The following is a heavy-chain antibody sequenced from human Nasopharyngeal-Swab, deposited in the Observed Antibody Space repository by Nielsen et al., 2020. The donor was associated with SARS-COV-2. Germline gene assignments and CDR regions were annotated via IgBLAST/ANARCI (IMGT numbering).Heavy chain of an antibody. V-gene: IGHV4-59*12. CDR1: GGSISSYY. J-gene: IGHJ3*02. D-gene: IGHD5-18*01. Sequence: SETLSLTCTVSGGSISSYYWSWIRQPPGKGLEWIGYIYYSGSTNYNPSLKSRVTISVDTSKNQFSLKLSSVTAADTAVYYYAREVRGYAYGTRSFDIWGQGTMVTVSS. CDR2: IYYSGST. CDR3: AREVRGYAYGTRSFDI.